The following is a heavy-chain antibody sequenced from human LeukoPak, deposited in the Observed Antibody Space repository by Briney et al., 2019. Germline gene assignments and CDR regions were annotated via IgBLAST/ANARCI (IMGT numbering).Heavy chain of an antibody. J-gene: IGHJ4*02. CDR1: GGSISSSSYY. V-gene: IGHV4-39*01. CDR3: ARQTYGQSFHLKPHIIDY. Sequence: PSETLSLTCTVSGGSISSSSYYWGWIRQPPGKGLEWIGSIYYSGSTYYNPSLKSRVTISVDTSKNQFSLKLSSVTAADTAVYYCARQTYGQSFHLKPHIIDYWGQGTLVTVSS. CDR2: IYYSGST. D-gene: IGHD1-14*01.